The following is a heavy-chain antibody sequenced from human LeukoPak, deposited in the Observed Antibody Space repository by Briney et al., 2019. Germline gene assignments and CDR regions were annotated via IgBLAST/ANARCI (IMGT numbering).Heavy chain of an antibody. CDR1: GFTFSSYA. D-gene: IGHD1-26*01. Sequence: GGSLRPSCAASGFTFSSYAMSWVRQAPGKGLEWVSGISGSGGSTYYADSVKGRFTISRDNSKNTLYLQMNSLRAEDTAVYYCAKCGHSGSYYVWYFDLWGRGTLVTVSS. J-gene: IGHJ2*01. CDR2: ISGSGGST. V-gene: IGHV3-23*01. CDR3: AKCGHSGSYYVWYFDL.